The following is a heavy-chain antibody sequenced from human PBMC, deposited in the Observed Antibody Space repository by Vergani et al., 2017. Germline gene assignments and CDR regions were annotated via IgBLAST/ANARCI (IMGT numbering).Heavy chain of an antibody. V-gene: IGHV1-2*02. J-gene: IGHJ2*01. CDR2: INPNSGGT. D-gene: IGHD3/OR15-3a*01. CDR3: ARDAGESGTGYYIWXFDL. CDR1: GYTFTGYY. Sequence: QVQLVQSGAEVKKPGASVKVSCKASGYTFTGYYMHWVRQAPGQGLEWMGWINPNSGGTNYAQKFQGRVTMTRDTSISTAYMELSRLRSDDTAVYYCARDAGESGTGYYIWXFDLWGRGTLVTVSS.